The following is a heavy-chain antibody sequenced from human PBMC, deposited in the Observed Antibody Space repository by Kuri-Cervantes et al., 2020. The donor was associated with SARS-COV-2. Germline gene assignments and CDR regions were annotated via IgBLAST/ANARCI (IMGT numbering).Heavy chain of an antibody. CDR1: GFTFGDYA. Sequence: GSLRLSCTASGFTFGDYAMSWVRQAPGKGLEWVGFIRSKAYGGTTEYAASVKGRFTISRDDSKSIAYLQMNSLKTEDTAVYYCTRDKNAGFGEPNDYRGQGTLVTVSS. D-gene: IGHD3-10*01. CDR2: IRSKAYGGTT. J-gene: IGHJ4*02. CDR3: TRDKNAGFGEPNDY. V-gene: IGHV3-49*04.